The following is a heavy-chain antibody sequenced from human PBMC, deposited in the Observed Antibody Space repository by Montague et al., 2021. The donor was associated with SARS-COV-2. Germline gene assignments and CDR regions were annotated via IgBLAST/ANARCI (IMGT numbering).Heavy chain of an antibody. CDR1: GFTFNHFG. CDR3: ARTIEGGYFDY. V-gene: IGHV3-74*01. CDR2: SNGDGSDT. D-gene: IGHD3-16*01. J-gene: IGHJ2*01. Sequence: SLRLSCAASGFTFNHFGMHWVRQAPGKGLMWVSRSNGDGSDTTYADSVKGRFTISRDNAKNTLYLHMNSLRVEDTDVYYCARTIEGGYFDYWGRGALVTVSS.